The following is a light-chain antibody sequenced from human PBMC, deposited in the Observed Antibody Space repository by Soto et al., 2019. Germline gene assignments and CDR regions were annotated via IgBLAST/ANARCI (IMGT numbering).Light chain of an antibody. J-gene: IGLJ3*02. CDR2: VEGSGNY. CDR1: SGHSTYI. V-gene: IGLV4-60*02. CDR3: ETWDSNTWL. Sequence: QPVLTQSSSASASLGSSVKLTCTLSSGHSTYIIAWHQQQPGKAPRYLMKVEGSGNYDMGTGVPDRFSGSSSGADRYLTISHLQFEDEAHYYCETWDSNTWLFGGVTKLTVL.